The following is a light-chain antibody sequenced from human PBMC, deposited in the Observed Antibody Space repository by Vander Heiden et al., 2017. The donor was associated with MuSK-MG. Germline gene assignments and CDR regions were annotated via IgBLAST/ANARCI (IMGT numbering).Light chain of an antibody. CDR2: DAF. V-gene: IGLV7-46*01. CDR3: LLQYSGVRV. J-gene: IGLJ3*02. CDR1: TGPVTSGHF. Sequence: QAVVTQEPSLTVSPGGTVTPTCASSTGPVTSGHFPYWFQQKPGQAPRTLIYDAFNKHSWTPARFSGSLLGGTAALTLSGAQPEDEADYYCLLQYSGVRVFGGGTKLTVL.